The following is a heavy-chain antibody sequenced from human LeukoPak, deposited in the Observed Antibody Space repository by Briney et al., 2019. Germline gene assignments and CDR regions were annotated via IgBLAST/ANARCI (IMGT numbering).Heavy chain of an antibody. D-gene: IGHD3-9*01. CDR1: GYSFTSYW. CDR3: ARHPTYYDILTGYYNPVYFDY. J-gene: IGHJ4*02. CDR2: IDPSDSYT. V-gene: IGHV5-10-1*01. Sequence: GESLKISCKSSGYSFTSYWISWVRQMPGKGLEWMGRIDPSDSYTNYSPSFQGHVTISADKSISTAYLQWSSLKASDTAMYYCARHPTYYDILTGYYNPVYFDYWGQGTLVTVSS.